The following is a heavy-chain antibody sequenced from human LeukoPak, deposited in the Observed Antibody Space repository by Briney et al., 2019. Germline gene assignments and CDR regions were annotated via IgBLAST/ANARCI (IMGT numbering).Heavy chain of an antibody. J-gene: IGHJ4*02. V-gene: IGHV3-7*01. CDR3: ARGDYCSGGSCLSDY. Sequence: GGSLRLSCAASGFTFSSYWMSWVRQAPGKGLEWVANIKQDGSEKYYVDSVKGRFTISRDNAKNSLYLQMNSLRAEDTAVYYCARGDYCSGGSCLSDYWGQGTLVTVSS. CDR2: IKQDGSEK. CDR1: GFTFSSYW. D-gene: IGHD2-15*01.